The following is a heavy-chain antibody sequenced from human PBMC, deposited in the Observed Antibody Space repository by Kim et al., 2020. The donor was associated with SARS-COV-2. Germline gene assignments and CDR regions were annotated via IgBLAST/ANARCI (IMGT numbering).Heavy chain of an antibody. CDR2: ITGNGGSK. D-gene: IGHD2-8*01. CDR1: GFTFDDYA. V-gene: IGHV3-43*02. Sequence: GGSLRLSCTASGFTFDDYAMHWARQAPGKGLEWVSLITGNGGSKDYADFVRGRFTISRDNSKNSLYLQMNSLRTEDSALYYCVKVGMLLWSYHYMDVWG. J-gene: IGHJ6*03. CDR3: VKVGMLLWSYHYMDV.